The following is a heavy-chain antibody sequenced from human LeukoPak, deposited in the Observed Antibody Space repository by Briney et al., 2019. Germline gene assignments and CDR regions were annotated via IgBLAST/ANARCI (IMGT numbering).Heavy chain of an antibody. D-gene: IGHD6-25*01. CDR3: AKAFGGSSGRPYYFDY. J-gene: IGHJ4*02. CDR1: GFTFSSYA. V-gene: IGHV3-23*01. Sequence: TGGSLRLSCAASGFTFSSYAMSWVRQAPGKGLEWVSAISGSGGSTYYADSVKGRFTISRDNSKNTLYLQMNSLRAEDTAVYYCAKAFGGSSGRPYYFDYWGQGTLVTVSS. CDR2: ISGSGGST.